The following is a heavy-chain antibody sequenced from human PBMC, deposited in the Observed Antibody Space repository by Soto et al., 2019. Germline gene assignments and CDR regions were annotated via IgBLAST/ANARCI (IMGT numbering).Heavy chain of an antibody. CDR1: GYTFVSYG. Sequence: QIQLVQSAAEVKKPGASVKVSCKTSGYTFVSYGISWVRQAPGQGLEWMGWISPYNGNTNFAQRFRGRVTLTTDTSADNVYMDLGSLTSDDKAVYYCARDQYFFVSSGYYDHWGQGTLITVSS. D-gene: IGHD3-22*01. V-gene: IGHV1-18*04. CDR3: ARDQYFFVSSGYYDH. CDR2: ISPYNGNT. J-gene: IGHJ5*02.